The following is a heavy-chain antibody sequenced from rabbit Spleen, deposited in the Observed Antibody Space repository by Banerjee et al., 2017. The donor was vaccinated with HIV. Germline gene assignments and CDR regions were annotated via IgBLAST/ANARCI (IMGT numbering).Heavy chain of an antibody. CDR3: VRGYDDYGDYTRLDL. CDR2: IYPTFGVA. V-gene: IGHV1S47*01. CDR1: GIDFSNYA. J-gene: IGHJ3*01. D-gene: IGHD2-1*01. Sequence: ELVESGGGLVQAGESLKLSCKASGIDFSNYAMIWVRQAPGKGLEWIAYIYPTFGVANYANSVRGRFTISSDSAQNTVFLQMTSLTASDTATYFCVRGYDDYGDYTRLDLWGQGTLVTVS.